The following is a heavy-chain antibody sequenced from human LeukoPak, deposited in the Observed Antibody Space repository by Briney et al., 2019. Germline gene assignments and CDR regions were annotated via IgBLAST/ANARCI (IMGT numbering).Heavy chain of an antibody. J-gene: IGHJ6*03. V-gene: IGHV1-18*01. CDR2: ISPYNDNT. CDR3: ARDCLWFGEFSSLYYYYMDV. CDR1: GYTFTNYD. D-gene: IGHD3-10*01. Sequence: ASVKVSCKASGYTFTNYDISWVRQAPGQGLEWMGWISPYNDNTDYAQKVQGRVTMTTDTSTNTAYMELRSLRSDDTAVYYCARDCLWFGEFSSLYYYYMDVWGKGTTVTVSS.